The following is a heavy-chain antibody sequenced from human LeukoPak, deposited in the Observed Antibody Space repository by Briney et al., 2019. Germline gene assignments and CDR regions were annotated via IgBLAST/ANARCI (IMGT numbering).Heavy chain of an antibody. J-gene: IGHJ1*01. V-gene: IGHV3-23*01. CDR2: ISNSGGDT. D-gene: IGHD2-15*01. CDR1: GFTFSSYA. Sequence: PGGSLRLSCVASGFTFSSYAMGWVRQAPGKGLEWVAAISNSGGDTFYSDSGKGRFTIARDNSKNTLYLQMNSLRVDDTAVYYCAQQLGYCSGGTCYFTYWGQGTLVTVSS. CDR3: AQQLGYCSGGTCYFTY.